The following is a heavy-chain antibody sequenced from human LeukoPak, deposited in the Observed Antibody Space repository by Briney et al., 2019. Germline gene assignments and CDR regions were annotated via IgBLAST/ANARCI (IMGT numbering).Heavy chain of an antibody. CDR2: IYHSGST. J-gene: IGHJ5*01. V-gene: IGHV4-30-2*01. Sequence: SETLSLTCAVSGGSISSGGYSWSWIRQPPGKGLEWIGYIYHSGSTYYNPSLKSRVTISVDRSKNQFSLKLSSVTAADTAVYYCARGGGSPEENWFDSWGQGTLVTVSS. CDR1: GGSISSGGYS. CDR3: ARGGGSPEENWFDS.